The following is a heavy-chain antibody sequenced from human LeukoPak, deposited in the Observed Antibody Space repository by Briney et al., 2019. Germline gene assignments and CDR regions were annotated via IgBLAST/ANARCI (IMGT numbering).Heavy chain of an antibody. CDR2: IKQDGSEK. CDR3: ANTYIVGATMYYFDY. CDR1: GFTFSLYW. J-gene: IGHJ4*02. D-gene: IGHD1-26*01. V-gene: IGHV3-7*03. Sequence: PGGSLRLSCAASGFTFSLYWMNWVRRAPGKGLEWVANIKQDGSEKNYVDSVKGRFTISRDNAKNSLYLQMNSLRAEDTAVYYCANTYIVGATMYYFDYWGQGTLVTVSS.